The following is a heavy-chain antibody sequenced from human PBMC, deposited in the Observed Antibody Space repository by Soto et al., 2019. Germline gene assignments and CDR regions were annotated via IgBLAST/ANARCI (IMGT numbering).Heavy chain of an antibody. CDR1: GFTLSNYW. CDR3: ARYYERRGSSDYFDC. D-gene: IGHD3-16*01. CDR2: IKQDGSGK. Sequence: GGPLRLSCAVAGFTLSNYWMVWVRQAPGKGLEWVANIKQDGSGKYYVDSVKGRFTISRDNAKNSRYLQMNSLRAEDTAVYYCARYYERRGSSDYFDCWGQGTLVSVS. V-gene: IGHV3-7*01. J-gene: IGHJ4*02.